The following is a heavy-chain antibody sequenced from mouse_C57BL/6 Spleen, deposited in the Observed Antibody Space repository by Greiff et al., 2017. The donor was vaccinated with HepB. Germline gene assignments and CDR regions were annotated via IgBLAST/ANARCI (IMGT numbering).Heavy chain of an antibody. CDR2: IDPSDSYT. CDR3: ARGGDVGTFDY. CDR1: GYTFTSYW. D-gene: IGHD3-3*01. V-gene: IGHV1-69*01. J-gene: IGHJ2*01. Sequence: QVQLKQPGAELVMPGASVKLSCKASGYTFTSYWMHWVKQRPGQGLEWIGEIDPSDSYTNYNQKFKGKSTLTVDKSSSTAYMQLSSLTSEDSAVYYCARGGDVGTFDYWGQGTTLTVSS.